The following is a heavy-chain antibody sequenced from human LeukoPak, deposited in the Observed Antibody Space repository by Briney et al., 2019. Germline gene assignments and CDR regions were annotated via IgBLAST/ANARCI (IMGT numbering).Heavy chain of an antibody. Sequence: SETLSLTCTVSGYSISSDYFWGWIRQPPGKGLEWIGSISHSGSTYYNPSLKSPVTISLHTSKSQSSLNLSSVTSADTAIYYCARVQTGSCFDYWGQGTLVTVSS. CDR1: GYSISSDYF. CDR2: ISHSGST. CDR3: ARVQTGSCFDY. D-gene: IGHD7-27*01. V-gene: IGHV4-38-2*02. J-gene: IGHJ4*03.